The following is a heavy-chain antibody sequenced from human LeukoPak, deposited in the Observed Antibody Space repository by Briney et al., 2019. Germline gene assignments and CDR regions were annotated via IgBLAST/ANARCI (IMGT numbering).Heavy chain of an antibody. V-gene: IGHV4-30-4*01. Sequence: PSETLSLTCTVSGGSISSGDYYWTWIRQPPGKGLEWIGYIYYSGSTYYNPSLKSRVTISLDTSKNQFSLEVGSVTAADTAVYYCARRLSLARSGELDYWGQGTLVTVSS. J-gene: IGHJ4*02. CDR2: IYYSGST. CDR3: ARRLSLARSGELDY. CDR1: GGSISSGDYY. D-gene: IGHD1-26*01.